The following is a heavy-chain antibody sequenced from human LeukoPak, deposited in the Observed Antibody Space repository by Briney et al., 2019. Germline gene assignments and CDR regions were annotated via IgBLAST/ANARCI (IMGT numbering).Heavy chain of an antibody. CDR1: GFTFSSYW. V-gene: IGHV3-7*03. CDR2: IKQDGSEK. J-gene: IGHJ6*02. Sequence: PGGSLRLSCAASGFTFSSYWMSWVRQAPGKGLEWVANIKQDGSEKYYVDSVKGRFTISRDNAKNSLYLQMNSLRAEDTAVYYCARDGHTYYYGSGSYYNAARYYYGMDVWGQGTMVTVSS. D-gene: IGHD3-10*01. CDR3: ARDGHTYYYGSGSYYNAARYYYGMDV.